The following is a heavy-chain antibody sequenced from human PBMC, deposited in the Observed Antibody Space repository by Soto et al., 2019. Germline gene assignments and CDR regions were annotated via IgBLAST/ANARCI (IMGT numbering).Heavy chain of an antibody. J-gene: IGHJ4*02. D-gene: IGHD1-26*01. V-gene: IGHV1-18*01. CDR3: ARGRYGDY. Sequence: QVHLVQSGAEVKKPGASVKVSCKGSGYAFTTYGITWVRQAPGQGLEWMGWISAHNGNTNYAQKLQGRFTVTRDTSTSTAYVELRGLRSDATAVYYCARGRYGDYWGQGALVTVSS. CDR1: GYAFTTYG. CDR2: ISAHNGNT.